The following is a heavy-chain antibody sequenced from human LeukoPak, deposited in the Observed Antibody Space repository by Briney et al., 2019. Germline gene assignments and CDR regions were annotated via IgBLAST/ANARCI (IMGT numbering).Heavy chain of an antibody. D-gene: IGHD2-2*01. J-gene: IGHJ4*02. V-gene: IGHV1-2*02. CDR3: ARVGQKGGRVCSSTSCSSFDY. CDR2: INPNSGGT. Sequence: GASVKVSCKASGGTFSSYAISWVRQAPGQGLEWMGWINPNSGGTNYAQKFQGRVTMTRDTSISTAYMELSRLRSDDTAVYYCARVGQKGGRVCSSTSCSSFDYWGQGTLVTVSS. CDR1: GGTFSSYA.